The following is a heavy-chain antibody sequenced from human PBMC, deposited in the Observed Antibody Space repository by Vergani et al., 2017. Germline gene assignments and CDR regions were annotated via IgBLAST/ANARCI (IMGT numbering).Heavy chain of an antibody. CDR3: AREFHYYGSWSYYIDY. V-gene: IGHV3-21*01. D-gene: IGHD3-10*01. Sequence: EVQLVESGGGLVKPGGSLRLSCAASGFTFSSYSMNWVRQAPGKGLEWVSSISSSSSYIYYADSVKGRFTITRDNAKNSLYLQMNRLRVEDTAVYYCAREFHYYGSWSYYIDYWGQGTLVTVSS. J-gene: IGHJ4*02. CDR1: GFTFSSYS. CDR2: ISSSSSYI.